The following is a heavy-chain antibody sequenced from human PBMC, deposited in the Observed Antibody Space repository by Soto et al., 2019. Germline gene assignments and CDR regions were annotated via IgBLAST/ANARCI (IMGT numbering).Heavy chain of an antibody. J-gene: IGHJ4*02. CDR3: AKGSPITMIVVVITTRTTNGPFDS. V-gene: IGHV3-23*01. Sequence: GGSLRLSCAASGFTFSSYAMSWVRQAPGKGLEWVSAFSGSGGSTYYADSVKGRFAISRDNSKNTLYLQMNSLRAEDTAVYYCAKGSPITMIVVVITTRTTNGPFDSCGPGTLVTV. CDR1: GFTFSSYA. CDR2: FSGSGGST. D-gene: IGHD3-22*01.